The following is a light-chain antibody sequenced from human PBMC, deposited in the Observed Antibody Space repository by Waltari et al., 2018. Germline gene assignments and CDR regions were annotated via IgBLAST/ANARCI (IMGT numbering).Light chain of an antibody. V-gene: IGLV2-14*03. Sequence: QSALTQPASVSGSPGQSIPISCTGTSSDIGASNFVSSYQTHPGKAPKVMIYDVNNRPSGVSSRFSGSKSGNTASLTISGLQAEDEADYYCSSYTTGSTRYVFGSGTKVTVL. CDR1: SSDIGASNF. CDR3: SSYTTGSTRYV. CDR2: DVN. J-gene: IGLJ1*01.